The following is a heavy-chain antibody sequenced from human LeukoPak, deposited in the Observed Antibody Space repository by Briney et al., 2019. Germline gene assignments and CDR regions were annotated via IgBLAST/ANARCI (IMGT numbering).Heavy chain of an antibody. CDR2: LYDSGST. CDR1: GGSISSSSYY. V-gene: IGHV4-39*01. Sequence: PSETLSLTCTVSGGSISSSSYYWDWIRQPPGKGLEWIVNLYDSGSTHYNPSLRSRVTIPADASKNQFSLKLSSVTAADTAVYYCARHTRSGYSGYENAFDIWGEGNMVTVSS. J-gene: IGHJ3*02. D-gene: IGHD5-12*01. CDR3: ARHTRSGYSGYENAFDI.